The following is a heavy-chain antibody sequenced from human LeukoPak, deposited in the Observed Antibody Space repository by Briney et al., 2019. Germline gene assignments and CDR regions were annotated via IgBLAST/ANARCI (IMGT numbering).Heavy chain of an antibody. D-gene: IGHD6-13*01. Sequence: PSETLSLTCTVSGGSINSYYWGWIRQPPGKGLEWIGSIYYSGSTYYNPSLKSRVTISVDTSKNQFSLKLSSVTAADTAVYYCANLQRSGSSSWYWRGYYYYGMDVWGQGTTVTVSS. CDR2: IYYSGST. CDR1: GGSINSYY. CDR3: ANLQRSGSSSWYWRGYYYYGMDV. V-gene: IGHV4-39*01. J-gene: IGHJ6*02.